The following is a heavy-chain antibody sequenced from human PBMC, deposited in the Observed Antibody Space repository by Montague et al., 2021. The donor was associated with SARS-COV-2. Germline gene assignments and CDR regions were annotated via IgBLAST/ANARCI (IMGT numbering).Heavy chain of an antibody. Sequence: SETLSLTCAVSGDSIMTTNWWSWVRQPPGKGLEWIGEIYQSGSTNYNPSLKSRATTSIDKSKNQFSLELNSVTAADTALYYCVRAGGLDNRPPVWGQGALVIVSS. V-gene: IGHV4-4*02. CDR1: GDSIMTTNW. CDR2: IYQSGST. J-gene: IGHJ4*02. D-gene: IGHD3/OR15-3a*01. CDR3: VRAGGLDNRPPV.